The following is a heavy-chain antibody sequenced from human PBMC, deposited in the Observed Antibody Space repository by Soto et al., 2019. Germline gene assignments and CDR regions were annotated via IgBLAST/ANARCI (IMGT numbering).Heavy chain of an antibody. Sequence: QVQLVQSGAEVREPGASVKVSCKASGYTFTDYDMNWVRQATGQGPEWMGWMNPNSGDTGYAQKFQGRVTMTTDTTITTAYTELSSLRSEGTAVYYCVKVSRRGSAIDFDYWGQGTLVTVSS. CDR1: GYTFTDYD. J-gene: IGHJ4*02. V-gene: IGHV1-8*01. CDR3: VKVSRRGSAIDFDY. CDR2: MNPNSGDT. D-gene: IGHD3-10*01.